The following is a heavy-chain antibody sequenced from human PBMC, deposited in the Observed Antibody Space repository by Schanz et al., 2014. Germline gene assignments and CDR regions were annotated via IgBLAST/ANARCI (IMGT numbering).Heavy chain of an antibody. CDR3: AKDFFIGVARGVIICHDAIDI. CDR2: INQDGSEK. D-gene: IGHD3-10*01. Sequence: EVQLVESGGGLVQPGGSLRLSCAASGFTFSSYCINWVRQAPGKGLEWVANINQDGSEKYYVDSVKGRFTISRDNAKNSLYLQMNSLRAEDTAVYYCAKDFFIGVARGVIICHDAIDIWGQGTKXTVSS. J-gene: IGHJ3*02. V-gene: IGHV3-7*03. CDR1: GFTFSSYC.